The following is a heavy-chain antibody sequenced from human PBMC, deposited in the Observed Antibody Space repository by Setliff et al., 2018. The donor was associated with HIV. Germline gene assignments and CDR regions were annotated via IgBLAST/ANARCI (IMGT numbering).Heavy chain of an antibody. CDR2: ISYDGSNK. Sequence: PGGSLRLSCAASGFTFSSYAMHWVRQAPGKGLEWVAVISYDGSNKYYADSVKGRFTISRDNSKNTLYLQMSSLRAEDTAVYYCAKDRGDYDFWSGYYVYWGQGTPVTVSS. V-gene: IGHV3-30*04. CDR3: AKDRGDYDFWSGYYVY. D-gene: IGHD3-3*01. J-gene: IGHJ4*02. CDR1: GFTFSSYA.